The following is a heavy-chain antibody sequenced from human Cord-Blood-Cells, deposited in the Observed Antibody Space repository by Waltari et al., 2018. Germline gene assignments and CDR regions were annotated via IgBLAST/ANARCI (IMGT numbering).Heavy chain of an antibody. CDR1: GGSFSGYY. D-gene: IGHD2-2*02. J-gene: IGHJ5*02. V-gene: IGHV4-34*01. CDR2: INHSGST. Sequence: QVQLQQWGAGLLKPSETLSLTCAVYGGSFSGYYWSWIRQPPGKGLEWIGEINHSGSTNYNPSLKSRVTISVDTSKNQFSLKLSSVTAADTAVYYCARVGVDIVVVPAAIRCGGWFDPWGQGTLVTVSS. CDR3: ARVGVDIVVVPAAIRCGGWFDP.